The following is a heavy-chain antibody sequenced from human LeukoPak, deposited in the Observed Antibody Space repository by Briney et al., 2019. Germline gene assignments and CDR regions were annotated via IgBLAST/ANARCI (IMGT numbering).Heavy chain of an antibody. D-gene: IGHD3-22*01. CDR1: GYTFTGSY. CDR3: ARDFYSESSGRFDP. Sequence: ASVKVSCKASGYTFTGSYMHWVRQAPGQGLERMGWINPNNGGTRYAQKFQGRVTMTRDTSITTVYMEVSRLSSDDTAVYYCARDFYSESSGRFDPWGQGTLVTVSS. J-gene: IGHJ5*02. V-gene: IGHV1-2*02. CDR2: INPNNGGT.